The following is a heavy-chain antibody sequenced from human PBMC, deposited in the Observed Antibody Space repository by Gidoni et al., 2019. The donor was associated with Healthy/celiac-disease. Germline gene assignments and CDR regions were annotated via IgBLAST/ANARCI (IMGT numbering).Heavy chain of an antibody. D-gene: IGHD7-27*01. CDR1: GFPFSSYG. CDR3: ARDGSFWGYGMDV. CDR2: IWYDGSNK. Sequence: QVPLAESGGCVVQPGRSLRLSCAASGFPFSSYGMHWARPARGKGLEWVAGIWYDGSNKYYADSVKGRFTISRDDSKNTLYLQMNSRRAEDTAVYYCARDGSFWGYGMDVWGQGTTVTVSS. V-gene: IGHV3-33*01. J-gene: IGHJ6*02.